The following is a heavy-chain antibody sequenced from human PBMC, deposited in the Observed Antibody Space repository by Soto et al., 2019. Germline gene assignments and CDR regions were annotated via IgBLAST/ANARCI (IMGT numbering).Heavy chain of an antibody. D-gene: IGHD2-2*02. CDR2: ISYDGSNK. J-gene: IGHJ3*02. V-gene: IGHV3-30-3*01. Sequence: QVQLVESGGGVVQPGRSLRLSCAASGFTFSSYAMHWVRQAPGKGLEWVAVISYDGSNKYYADSVKGRFTISRDNSKNTLYLQMNSLRAEDTAVYYCARDRKDQLLYGETTDDAFDIWGQGTMVTVSS. CDR3: ARDRKDQLLYGETTDDAFDI. CDR1: GFTFSSYA.